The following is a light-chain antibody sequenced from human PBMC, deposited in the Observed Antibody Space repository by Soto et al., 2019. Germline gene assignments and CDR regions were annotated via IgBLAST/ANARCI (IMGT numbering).Light chain of an antibody. CDR1: QSVSSK. V-gene: IGKV3-15*01. CDR2: GAS. Sequence: EIVMTQSPATLSVPPGERATLSCRASQSVSSKLAWYQQKPGQAPRLLIYGASTRATGIPARFSGSGSGTEFTLTISSLQSEDFAVYYCQQYNKWYTFGQGTKLEIK. J-gene: IGKJ2*01. CDR3: QQYNKWYT.